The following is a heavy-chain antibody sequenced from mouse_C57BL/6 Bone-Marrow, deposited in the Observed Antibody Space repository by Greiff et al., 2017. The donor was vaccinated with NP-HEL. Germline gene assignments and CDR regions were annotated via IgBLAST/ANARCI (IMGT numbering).Heavy chain of an antibody. CDR3: ARGAY. Sequence: VQLQQSGAELVKPGASVKISCKASGYEFSNYWMNWVKQRPGKGLEWIGQIYPGDGDTNYNGKFKDKATLAADKSSSTAYMQLSRLTAEDSAVYFCARGAYWGQGTLVTVSA. CDR2: IYPGDGDT. V-gene: IGHV1-80*01. J-gene: IGHJ3*01. CDR1: GYEFSNYW.